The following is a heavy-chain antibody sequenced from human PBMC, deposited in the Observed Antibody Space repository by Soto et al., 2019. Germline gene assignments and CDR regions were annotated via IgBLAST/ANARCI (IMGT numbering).Heavy chain of an antibody. CDR3: ARDDDYEANGLDY. CDR2: IVNDGSDR. Sequence: GGSLRLSCVGSGFTFSRYGMHWLRQAPGEGLEWMAVIVNDGSDRDYAASVAGRFTISRDNSKNTLYLQMDNLGVDDTAMYYCARDDDYEANGLDYWGQGTLVTVSS. J-gene: IGHJ4*02. V-gene: IGHV3-33*01. CDR1: GFTFSRYG. D-gene: IGHD4-17*01.